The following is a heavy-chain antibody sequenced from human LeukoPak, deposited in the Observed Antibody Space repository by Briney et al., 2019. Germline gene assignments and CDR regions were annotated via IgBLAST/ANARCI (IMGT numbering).Heavy chain of an antibody. D-gene: IGHD6-6*01. CDR1: GFTFSSYA. V-gene: IGHV3-30-3*01. CDR2: ISYDGSNK. CDR3: ARDDFEYSSSFGY. J-gene: IGHJ4*02. Sequence: GGSLRLSCAASGFTFSSYAMHWVRQAPGKGLEWVAVISYDGSNKYYADSVKGRFTISRDNSKNTLYLQMNSLRAEDTAVYYCARDDFEYSSSFGYWGQGTLVTVSS.